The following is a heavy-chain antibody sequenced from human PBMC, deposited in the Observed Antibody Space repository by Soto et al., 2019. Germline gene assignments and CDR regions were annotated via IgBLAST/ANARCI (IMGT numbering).Heavy chain of an antibody. CDR3: ARSNYGDHRALDY. Sequence: ASVKVSCKASGYTFTSYFMHWVRQAPGQGLEWMGIINPSGGSTSYAQKFQGRVTMTRDTSTSTVYMELSSLRSEDTAAYYCARSNYGDHRALDYWGQGTLVTVSS. J-gene: IGHJ4*02. CDR1: GYTFTSYF. CDR2: INPSGGST. D-gene: IGHD4-17*01. V-gene: IGHV1-46*03.